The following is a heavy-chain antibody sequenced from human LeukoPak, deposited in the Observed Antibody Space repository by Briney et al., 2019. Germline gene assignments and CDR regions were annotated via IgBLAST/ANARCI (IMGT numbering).Heavy chain of an antibody. CDR3: TRPHGSVVVPAASDY. D-gene: IGHD2-2*01. CDR2: ISSSGSTI. J-gene: IGHJ4*02. V-gene: IGHV3-11*01. CDR1: GFTFSDYY. Sequence: KPGGSLRLSCAASGFTFSDYYMSWIRQAPGKGLEWVSYISSSGSTIYYADSVKGRFTVSRDNAKNSLYLQMNSLRAEDTAVYYCTRPHGSVVVPAASDYWGQGTLVTVSS.